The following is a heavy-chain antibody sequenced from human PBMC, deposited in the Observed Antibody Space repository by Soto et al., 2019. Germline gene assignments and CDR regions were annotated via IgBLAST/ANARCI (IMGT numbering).Heavy chain of an antibody. D-gene: IGHD1-1*01. J-gene: IGHJ4*02. CDR3: ARGRYGDY. CDR2: ISAHNGNT. V-gene: IGHV1-18*01. CDR1: GYTFTTYG. Sequence: QVHLVQSGAEVKKPGASVKVSCKGSGYTFTTYGITWVRQAPGQGLEWRGWISAHNGNTNYAQKRQGRVTLTRDPSTSTAYMELRSLRSDDTAVYYCARGRYGDYWGQGALVTVSS.